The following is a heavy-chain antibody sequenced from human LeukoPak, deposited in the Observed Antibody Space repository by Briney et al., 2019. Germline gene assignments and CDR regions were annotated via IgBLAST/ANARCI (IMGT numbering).Heavy chain of an antibody. CDR3: AKEYSNYFDS. V-gene: IGHV3-30*18. CDR1: GFTLSRYG. D-gene: IGHD5-18*01. Sequence: GGSLRLSCAASGFTLSRYGMHWVRQAPGKGLEWVAVISYDGSDKYYADSVKGRFTISRDNPKNTLYLQMNSLRAEDTAVYYCAKEYSNYFDSWGQGTLVTVFS. J-gene: IGHJ4*02. CDR2: ISYDGSDK.